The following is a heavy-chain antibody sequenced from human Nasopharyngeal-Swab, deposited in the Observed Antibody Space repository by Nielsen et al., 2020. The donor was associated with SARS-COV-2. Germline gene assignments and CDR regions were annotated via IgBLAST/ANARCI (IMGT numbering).Heavy chain of an antibody. CDR3: ARPLNDNSGYYLYY. Sequence: SETLSLTCTVSGGSISSSSYYWSWIRQPPGKGLEWIGEINHSGSTNYNPSLKSRVTISVDTSKNQFSLKLSSVTAADTAVYYCARPLNDNSGYYLYYWGQGTLVTVSS. V-gene: IGHV4-39*07. J-gene: IGHJ4*02. CDR2: INHSGST. D-gene: IGHD3-22*01. CDR1: GGSISSSSYY.